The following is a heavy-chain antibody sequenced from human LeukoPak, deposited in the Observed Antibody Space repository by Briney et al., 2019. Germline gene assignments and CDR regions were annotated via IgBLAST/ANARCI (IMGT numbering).Heavy chain of an antibody. CDR2: ISSSSSYI. V-gene: IGHV3-21*01. CDR1: GFTFSSYS. CDR3: ARVTRGYSYGLSDY. J-gene: IGHJ4*02. Sequence: GGSLRLSCAASGFTFSSYSMNWVRQAPGKGLEWVSSISSSSSYIYYADSVKGRFTISRDNAKNSLYLQMNSLRAEDTAVYYCARVTRGYSYGLSDYWGQGTLVTVSS. D-gene: IGHD5-18*01.